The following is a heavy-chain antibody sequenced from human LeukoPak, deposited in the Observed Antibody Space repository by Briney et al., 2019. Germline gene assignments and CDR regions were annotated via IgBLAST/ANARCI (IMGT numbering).Heavy chain of an antibody. CDR2: INHTGST. Sequence: SETLSLTCAVYGGSFRGYYWSWIRQPPGKGLEWIGEINHTGSTNYNPSLKSRVTISVDRSKNQFFLNLTSVTAADTAVYYALAAPDATDTLRYWGQGILVTVSS. CDR1: GGSFRGYY. D-gene: IGHD6-13*01. CDR3: LAAPDATDTLRY. J-gene: IGHJ4*02. V-gene: IGHV4-34*01.